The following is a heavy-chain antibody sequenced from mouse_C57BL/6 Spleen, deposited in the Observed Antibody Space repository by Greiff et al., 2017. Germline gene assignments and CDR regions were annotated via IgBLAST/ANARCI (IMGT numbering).Heavy chain of an antibody. Sequence: QVQLQQPGAELVKPGASVKISCKASGYAFSSYWMNWVKQRPGKGLEWIGQIYPGDGDTNYNGKFKGKATLTADKSSSTAYMQLSSLTSEDSAVYFCARTITTVVGDYYAMDYWGQGTSVTVSS. V-gene: IGHV1-80*01. D-gene: IGHD1-1*01. J-gene: IGHJ4*01. CDR2: IYPGDGDT. CDR1: GYAFSSYW. CDR3: ARTITTVVGDYYAMDY.